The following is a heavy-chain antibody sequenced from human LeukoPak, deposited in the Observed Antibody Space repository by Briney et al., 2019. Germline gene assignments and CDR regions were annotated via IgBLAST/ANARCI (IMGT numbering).Heavy chain of an antibody. CDR1: RFNFRNYG. J-gene: IGHJ4*02. V-gene: IGHV3-30*18. D-gene: IGHD2-15*01. CDR3: AKDRGGPGAYYFDY. CDR2: ISYDGNNK. Sequence: GSSLRLSCVASRFNFRNYGMHWVRQAPGKGLEWVAVISYDGNNKYYADSVKGRFTVSRDKNTLYLQLNSLRPEDTAVYYCAKDRGGPGAYYFDYWGQGTLVTVSS.